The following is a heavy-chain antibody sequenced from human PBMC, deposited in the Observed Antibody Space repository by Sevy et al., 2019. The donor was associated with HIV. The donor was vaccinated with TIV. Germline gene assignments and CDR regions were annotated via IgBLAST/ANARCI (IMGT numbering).Heavy chain of an antibody. CDR1: GFNFNIFA. J-gene: IGHJ4*02. D-gene: IGHD6-6*01. V-gene: IGHV3-23*01. CDR3: AKLPEYASSFDY. Sequence: GGSLRLSCAVSGFNFNIFAMNWVRQSPGKGLEWVSSISASGSTTFYADSVEGRFTISIDNSKKTLYLQMNSLRAEDTAVYYCAKLPEYASSFDYWGQGAVVTVSS. CDR2: ISASGSTT.